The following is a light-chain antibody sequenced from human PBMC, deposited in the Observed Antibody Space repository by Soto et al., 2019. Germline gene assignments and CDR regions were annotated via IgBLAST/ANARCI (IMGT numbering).Light chain of an antibody. CDR3: QQYNTYWT. CDR2: EAA. J-gene: IGKJ1*01. CDR1: QNINWY. Sequence: DIQMTQSPSTLSASVGDRVTITCRASQNINWYLAWYQQKPGKAPKLLISEAASLPRGVPSRFSGSGSGTEFTLTISSLQPDDFATYYCQQYNTYWTFRQGTKVDIK. V-gene: IGKV1-5*03.